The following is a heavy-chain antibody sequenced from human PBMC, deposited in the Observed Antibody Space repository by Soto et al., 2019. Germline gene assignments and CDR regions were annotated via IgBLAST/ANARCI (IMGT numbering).Heavy chain of an antibody. D-gene: IGHD6-6*01. CDR3: ARDRDSSSSKYYYYYGMDV. J-gene: IGHJ6*02. CDR2: ISAYNGNT. V-gene: IGHV1-18*01. CDR1: GYTFTSSG. Sequence: ASVKVSCKASGYTFTSSGISWVRQAPGQGLEWMGWISAYNGNTNYAQKLQGRVTMTTDTSTSTAYMELRSLRSDDTAVYYCARDRDSSSSKYYYYYGMDVWGQGTTVTVSS.